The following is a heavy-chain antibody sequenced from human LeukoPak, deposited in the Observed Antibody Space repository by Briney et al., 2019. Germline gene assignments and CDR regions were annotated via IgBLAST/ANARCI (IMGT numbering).Heavy chain of an antibody. D-gene: IGHD3-3*01. Sequence: SETLSLTCTVSGGSISSGSYYWSWIRQPPGKGLEWIGSIYHSGSTYYNPSLKSRVTISVDTSKNQFSLKLSSVTAADTAVYYCARVPFGRWYYFDYWGQGTLVTVSS. CDR3: ARVPFGRWYYFDY. V-gene: IGHV4-39*07. CDR2: IYHSGST. J-gene: IGHJ4*02. CDR1: GGSISSGSYY.